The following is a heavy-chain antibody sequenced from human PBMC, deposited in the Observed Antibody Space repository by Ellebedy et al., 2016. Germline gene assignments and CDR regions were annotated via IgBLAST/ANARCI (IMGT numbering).Heavy chain of an antibody. CDR1: GFTFSSFA. CDR3: AKEAPYGSRSYASYYYYYGMDV. Sequence: GESLKISXVPSGFTFSSFAMYWVRQAPDKGLEWVSFISYDGSTKYYADSVKGRFTISRDNSKNTVVLQMNSLTADDTAVYYCAKEAPYGSRSYASYYYYYGMDVWGQGTTVTVSS. J-gene: IGHJ6*02. D-gene: IGHD3-10*01. V-gene: IGHV3-30-3*01. CDR2: ISYDGSTK.